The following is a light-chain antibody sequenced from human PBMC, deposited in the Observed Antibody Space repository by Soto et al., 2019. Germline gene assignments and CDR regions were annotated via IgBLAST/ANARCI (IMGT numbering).Light chain of an antibody. CDR3: QQRSTWPLIT. J-gene: IGKJ5*01. CDR2: DAS. Sequence: EIVLTQSPATLSLSPGERATLSCRASQSVNTYLAWYQQKPGLAPRLLIYDASNRATGIPARFSGSGFGTDFTLTISSLEPEDFAVYYCQQRSTWPLITFGQGTRLEIK. V-gene: IGKV3-11*01. CDR1: QSVNTY.